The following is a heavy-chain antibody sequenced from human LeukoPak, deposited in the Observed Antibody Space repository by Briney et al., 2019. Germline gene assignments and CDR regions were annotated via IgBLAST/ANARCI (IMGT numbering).Heavy chain of an antibody. CDR2: VYNSGST. Sequence: SETLSLTCTVSGGSINSYYWTWIRQPPGKGLEWIANVYNSGSTNYNPSLKSRVTISVDMFKNQFSLKLTSVTAADTAVYYCARGAVSAIRIARAWFDPWGQGTLVTVSS. CDR3: ARGAVSAIRIARAWFDP. D-gene: IGHD6-13*01. J-gene: IGHJ5*02. V-gene: IGHV4-59*12. CDR1: GGSINSYY.